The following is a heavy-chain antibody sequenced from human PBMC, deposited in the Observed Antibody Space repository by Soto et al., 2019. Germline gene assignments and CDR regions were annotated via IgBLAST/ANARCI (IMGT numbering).Heavy chain of an antibody. V-gene: IGHV4-28*01. CDR1: GYSISSSNW. D-gene: IGHD3-22*01. CDR2: IYYSGST. J-gene: IGHJ4*02. Sequence: SETLSLTCAVSGYSISSSNWWGWIRQPPGQGLEWIGYIYYSGSTYYNPSLKSRVTMSVDTSKNQFSLKLSSVTAVDTAVYYCARISPDSSGYYWESNFDYWGQGTLVTVSS. CDR3: ARISPDSSGYYWESNFDY.